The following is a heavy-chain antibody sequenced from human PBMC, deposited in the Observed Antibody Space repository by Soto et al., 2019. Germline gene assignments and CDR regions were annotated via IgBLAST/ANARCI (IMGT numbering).Heavy chain of an antibody. V-gene: IGHV1-46*01. J-gene: IGHJ4*02. CDR3: ALGHGPRTTWGY. Sequence: QVQLVQSGAEVKKPGASVKVSCKASGYTFTSYYMHWVRQAPGQGLEWMGIINPSGGSTSYAQKFQGRVTMTRDTSTSTVYMELSSLRSEDTAVYYCALGHGPRTTWGYWGQGTLVTISS. CDR2: INPSGGST. CDR1: GYTFTSYY. D-gene: IGHD4-4*01.